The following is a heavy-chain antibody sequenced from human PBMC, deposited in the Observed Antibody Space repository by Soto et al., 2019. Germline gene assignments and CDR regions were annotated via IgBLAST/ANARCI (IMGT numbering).Heavy chain of an antibody. J-gene: IGHJ6*02. D-gene: IGHD5-12*01. CDR3: ARGRVATIGYYYYYGMDV. CDR1: GGSFSCYY. CDR2: INHSGST. Sequence: PSETLSLTCAVYGGSFSCYYWSWIRQPPGKGLEWIGEINHSGSTNYNPSLKSRVTISVDTSKNQFSLKLSSVTAADTAVYYCARGRVATIGYYYYYGMDVWGQGTTVTVSS. V-gene: IGHV4-34*01.